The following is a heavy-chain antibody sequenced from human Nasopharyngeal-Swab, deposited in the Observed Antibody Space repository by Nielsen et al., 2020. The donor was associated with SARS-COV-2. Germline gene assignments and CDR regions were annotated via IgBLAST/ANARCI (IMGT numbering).Heavy chain of an antibody. D-gene: IGHD2-21*01. J-gene: IGHJ4*02. CDR2: IKLDGKEK. Sequence: GGSLRLSCAASGFTFSSYWMSWVRKAPGKGLEGVANIKLDGKEKYYVDSVKGRFSISRDNAKNSLSLQMNSLRAEDTAVYYCARGGMVPYSIRFYFDYWGQGTLVTVSS. V-gene: IGHV3-7*01. CDR3: ARGGMVPYSIRFYFDY. CDR1: GFTFSSYW.